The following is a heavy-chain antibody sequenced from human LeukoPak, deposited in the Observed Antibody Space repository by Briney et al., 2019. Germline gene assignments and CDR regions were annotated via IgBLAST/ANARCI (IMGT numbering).Heavy chain of an antibody. CDR1: GFTFSKYS. D-gene: IGHD6-19*01. CDR3: ATKQWLAPPPDS. V-gene: IGHV3-74*01. CDR2: INTDGTVT. Sequence: GGSLRLSCAASGFTFSKYSMRWVRQAPGKGLESVSRINTDGTVTTYADSVKGGFTVSRDNADNTMFLQMNSVSDDDTAVYYCATKQWLAPPPDSWGQGTPVTVSS. J-gene: IGHJ4*02.